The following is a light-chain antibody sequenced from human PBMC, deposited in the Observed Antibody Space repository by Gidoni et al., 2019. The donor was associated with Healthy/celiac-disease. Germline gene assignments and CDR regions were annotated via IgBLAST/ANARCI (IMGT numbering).Light chain of an antibody. Sequence: DIVMTQSPLPLPVTPGEPASISCRSSQSLLHSNGYNYLDWYLQKPGQSPQLLIYLGSNRASGVPDRFSGSGSGTDFTLKISRVEAEDVGVYYCMQALQTSYTFGQGTKLEIK. CDR2: LGS. V-gene: IGKV2-28*01. CDR3: MQALQTSYT. CDR1: QSLLHSNGYNY. J-gene: IGKJ2*01.